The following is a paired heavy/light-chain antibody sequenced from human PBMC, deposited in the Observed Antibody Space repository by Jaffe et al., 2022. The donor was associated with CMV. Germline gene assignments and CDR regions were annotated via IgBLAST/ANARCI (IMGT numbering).Heavy chain of an antibody. CDR1: GFTFTIYS. CDR3: VRTLGTATTTTGDF. J-gene: IGHJ4*02. D-gene: IGHD1-1*01. V-gene: IGHV3-21*01. CDR2: ISPASSYK. Sequence: EVQLVESGGGLVKPGGSLRLSCEVSGFTFTIYSMNWVRQAPGKGLEWVSSISPASSYKYYTDSVKGRFTISRDNDKASLYLEMHFLRAEDTAVYYCVRTLGTATTTTGDFWGQGTLVSVSS.
Light chain of an antibody. CDR2: QDN. CDR3: QAWDSNSWV. CDR1: KLGDKY. Sequence: SYELTQPPSVSVSPGQTASITCSGDKLGDKYACWYRQKPGQSPLLIIHQDNKRPSGIPERLSGSKSGNTATLTISGTQAMDEADYYCQAWDSNSWVFGGGTKLTVL. J-gene: IGLJ2*01. V-gene: IGLV3-1*01.